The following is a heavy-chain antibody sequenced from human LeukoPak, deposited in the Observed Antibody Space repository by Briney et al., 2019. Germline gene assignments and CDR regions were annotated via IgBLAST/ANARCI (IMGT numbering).Heavy chain of an antibody. CDR3: ARASVIAARPNSVDY. J-gene: IGHJ4*02. CDR1: GGSISSGGYY. Sequence: PSETLSLTCTVSGGSISSGGYYWNWIRQHPGKGLEWTGFIYYGGSTYYNPSLKSRITISVDTSKNQFSLKLSSVTAADTAVYYCARASVIAARPNSVDYWGQGTLVTVSS. D-gene: IGHD6-6*01. CDR2: IYYGGST. V-gene: IGHV4-31*03.